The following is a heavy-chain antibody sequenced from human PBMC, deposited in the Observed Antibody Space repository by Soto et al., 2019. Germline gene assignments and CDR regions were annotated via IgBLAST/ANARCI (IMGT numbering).Heavy chain of an antibody. CDR2: IYWDDDK. CDR3: AHAAGYCISTSCYPPSPYYYYGMDV. D-gene: IGHD2-2*01. J-gene: IGHJ6*02. CDR1: GFSLSTSGVG. V-gene: IGHV2-5*02. Sequence: SGPTLVNPTQTLTLTCTFSGFSLSTSGVGVGWIRQPPGKALEWLALIYWDDDKRYSPSLKSRLTITKDTSKNQVVLTMTNMDPVDTATYYCAHAAGYCISTSCYPPSPYYYYGMDVWGQGTTVTVSS.